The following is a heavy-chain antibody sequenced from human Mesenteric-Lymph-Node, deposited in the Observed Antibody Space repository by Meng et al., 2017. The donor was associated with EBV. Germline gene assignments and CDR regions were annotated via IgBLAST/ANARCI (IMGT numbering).Heavy chain of an antibody. CDR3: AREGPATAPFY. V-gene: IGHV1-2*06. D-gene: IGHD6-13*01. Sequence: QRVQSGAEVKKAGASVKVPCKASEYTFTGFYIHWVRRAPGQGPEWMGRINPNSGATIYAQKFQGRVTMTRDTSINTAYMDLSGLTSDDTAMYFCAREGPATAPFYWGQGTLVTVSS. CDR1: EYTFTGFY. CDR2: INPNSGAT. J-gene: IGHJ4*02.